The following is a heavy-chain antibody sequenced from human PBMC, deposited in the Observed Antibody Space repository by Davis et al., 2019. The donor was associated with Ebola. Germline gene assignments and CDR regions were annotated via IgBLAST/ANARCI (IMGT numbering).Heavy chain of an antibody. CDR2: IYYSGST. V-gene: IGHV4-59*01. D-gene: IGHD7-27*01. Sequence: SETLSLTCTVSGGSISSYYWSWIRQPPGKGLEWIGYIYYSGSTNYNPSLKSRVTISVDTSKNQFSLKLSSVTAADTAVYYCARESTPGDFDYWGQGTLVTVSS. CDR1: GGSISSYY. J-gene: IGHJ4*02. CDR3: ARESTPGDFDY.